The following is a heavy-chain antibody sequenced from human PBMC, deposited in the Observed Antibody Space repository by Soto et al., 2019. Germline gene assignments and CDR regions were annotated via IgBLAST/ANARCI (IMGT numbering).Heavy chain of an antibody. V-gene: IGHV3-33*01. CDR2: MWDDGSKK. D-gene: IGHD3-10*01. CDR1: GFTFSNFA. Sequence: QVHLVESGGGVVQPGRSLRLSCVASGFTFSNFAMHWVRQAPGKGLEWVAVMWDDGSKKYYADSMKGRFTISRDDSKNTHHLEMNSLRPEDTALYYCARDWYGSHTLFVYWGQGTLVTVSS. J-gene: IGHJ4*02. CDR3: ARDWYGSHTLFVY.